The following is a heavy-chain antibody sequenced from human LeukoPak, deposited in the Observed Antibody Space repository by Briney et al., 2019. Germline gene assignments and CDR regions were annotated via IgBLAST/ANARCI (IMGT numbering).Heavy chain of an antibody. CDR2: IYYSGST. J-gene: IGHJ3*02. Sequence: PSETLSLTCTVSGGSISSYYWSWIRQPPGKGLEWIGYIYYSGSTNYNPSLKSRVTISVDTSKNQFSLKLSSVTAADAAVHYCATYYDIVDAFDIWGQGTMVTVSS. CDR1: GGSISSYY. CDR3: ATYYDIVDAFDI. V-gene: IGHV4-59*01. D-gene: IGHD3-9*01.